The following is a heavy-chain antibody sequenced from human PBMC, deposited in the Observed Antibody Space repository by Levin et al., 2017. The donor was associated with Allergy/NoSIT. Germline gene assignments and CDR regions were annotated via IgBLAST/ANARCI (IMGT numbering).Heavy chain of an antibody. Sequence: SQTLSLTCTVSGDSFNSATYYWGWIRQPPGKGLEWIGTIYYRGATYYNPSLKSRVTMSVDTPKNQFSLHLTSVTAAATAVYSCARYSSVTAAFDSWGQGTLVTVSS. CDR1: GDSFNSATYY. V-gene: IGHV4-39*01. CDR2: IYYRGAT. D-gene: IGHD2-21*02. CDR3: ARYSSVTAAFDS. J-gene: IGHJ4*02.